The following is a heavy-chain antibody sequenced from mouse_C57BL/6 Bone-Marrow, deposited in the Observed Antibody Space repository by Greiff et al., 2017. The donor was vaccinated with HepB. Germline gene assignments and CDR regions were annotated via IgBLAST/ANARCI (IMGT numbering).Heavy chain of an antibody. J-gene: IGHJ3*01. CDR1: GYTFTSYG. Sequence: VQLQESGAELARPGASVKLSCKASGYTFTSYGISWVKQRTGQGLEWIGEIYPRSGNTYYNEKFKGKATLTADKSSSTAYMELRSLTSEDSAVYFCARWGYGTGAYWGQGTLVTVSA. D-gene: IGHD2-1*01. V-gene: IGHV1-81*01. CDR3: ARWGYGTGAY. CDR2: IYPRSGNT.